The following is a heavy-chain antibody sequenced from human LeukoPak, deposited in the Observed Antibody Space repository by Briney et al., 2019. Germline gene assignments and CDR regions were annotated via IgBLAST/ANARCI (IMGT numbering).Heavy chain of an antibody. CDR1: GFAFSTYA. Sequence: PGGSLRLSCAASGFAFSTYAMSWVRQAPGKGLEWVSAIGGGGTYTNYADSVKGRFTISRADPKNTLYLQMNSLRAEDTALYYCAKVSNYYGPGRHDTFDVWGQGTMLTVSS. J-gene: IGHJ3*01. CDR2: IGGGGTYT. CDR3: AKVSNYYGPGRHDTFDV. D-gene: IGHD3-10*01. V-gene: IGHV3-23*01.